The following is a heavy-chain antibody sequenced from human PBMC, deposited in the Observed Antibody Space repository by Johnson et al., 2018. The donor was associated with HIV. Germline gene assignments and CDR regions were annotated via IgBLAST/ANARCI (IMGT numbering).Heavy chain of an antibody. Sequence: QVQLVESGGGVVQPGRSVRLSCAASGFIFSSYAIHWVRQAPGKGLEWVAVISYDGNNKYYADSEKGRFTISRDNSKNTLYLQMQSLRAEDTAVYYCARGLGYVFYGGNSDAFHVVGQGTMVTVS. CDR3: ARGLGYVFYGGNSDAFHV. J-gene: IGHJ3*01. CDR2: ISYDGNNK. D-gene: IGHD4-23*01. CDR1: GFIFSSYA. V-gene: IGHV3-30-3*01.